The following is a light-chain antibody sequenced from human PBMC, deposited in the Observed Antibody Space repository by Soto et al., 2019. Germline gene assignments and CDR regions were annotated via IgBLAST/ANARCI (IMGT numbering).Light chain of an antibody. CDR3: QQRSNWPIT. V-gene: IGKV3-11*01. J-gene: IGKJ5*01. CDR2: DAS. CDR1: QSVSRY. Sequence: ESVLTEGPGTLSLSPGERATLSCRASQSVSRYLAWYQQKPGQAPRLLIYDASNRATGIPARFSGSGSGTDFTLTISSLEPEDFAVYYCQQRSNWPITFGQGTRLEI.